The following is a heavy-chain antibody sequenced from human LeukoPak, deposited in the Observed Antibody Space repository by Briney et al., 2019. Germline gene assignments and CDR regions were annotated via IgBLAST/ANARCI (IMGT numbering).Heavy chain of an antibody. J-gene: IGHJ6*02. CDR2: IKQDGEEN. V-gene: IGHV3-7*01. Sequence: GGSLRLSCAASGFTFSRFWMSWVRQAPGKGLEWVANIKQDGEENFYVDSVKGRFTISRDNAKNTLYLQMNSLRAEDTAVYYCARDRPPSSGSGSYSSYYYYGMDVWGQGTTVTVSS. CDR1: GFTFSRFW. CDR3: ARDRPPSSGSGSYSSYYYYGMDV. D-gene: IGHD3-10*01.